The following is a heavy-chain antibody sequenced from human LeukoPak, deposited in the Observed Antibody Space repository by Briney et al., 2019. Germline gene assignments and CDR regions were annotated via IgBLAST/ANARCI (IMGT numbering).Heavy chain of an antibody. CDR2: ISSSGSTI. CDR1: GFTFSSYE. J-gene: IGHJ6*02. CDR3: AKNGGPHGMDV. Sequence: GGSLRLSCAASGFTFSSYEMNWVRQAPGKGPEWVSYISSSGSTIYYADSVKGRFTISRDNAKNSLHLQMNSLRVEDTAVYYCAKNGGPHGMDVWGQGTTVTVSS. V-gene: IGHV3-48*03. D-gene: IGHD3-16*01.